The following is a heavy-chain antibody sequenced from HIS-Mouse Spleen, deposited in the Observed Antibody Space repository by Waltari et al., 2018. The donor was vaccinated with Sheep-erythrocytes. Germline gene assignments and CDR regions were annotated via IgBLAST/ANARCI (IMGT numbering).Heavy chain of an antibody. J-gene: IGHJ3*02. CDR3: AKGDAMVYDAFDI. CDR1: GFTFSSYG. V-gene: IGHV3-30*18. D-gene: IGHD2-8*01. CDR2: ISYEGSNK. Sequence: QVQLVESGGGVVQPGRSLRLSCAASGFTFSSYGMHWVRQAPGKGLWWGAVISYEGSNKYYADSVKGRFTISRDNSKNTLYLQMNSLRAEDTAVYYCAKGDAMVYDAFDIWGQGTMVTVSS.